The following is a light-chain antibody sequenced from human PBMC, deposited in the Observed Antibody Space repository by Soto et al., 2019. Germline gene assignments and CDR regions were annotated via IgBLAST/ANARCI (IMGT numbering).Light chain of an antibody. CDR1: QSISSN. Sequence: DIQMTQSPCSLSASVGDRVTITCRASQSISSNLNWYQQKPGKAPKLLIYTAASLQSGVPSRFSGSGSGTDFTLTIASLQLEDFATYYCQQSNSLPPTFGQGTKVEIK. J-gene: IGKJ1*01. V-gene: IGKV1-39*01. CDR3: QQSNSLPPT. CDR2: TAA.